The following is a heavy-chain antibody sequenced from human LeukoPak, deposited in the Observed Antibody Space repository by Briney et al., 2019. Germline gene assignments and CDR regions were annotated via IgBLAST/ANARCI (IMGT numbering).Heavy chain of an antibody. CDR1: GFSFDDYA. D-gene: IGHD2-2*01. J-gene: IGHJ6*02. Sequence: GGSLRLSCAASGFSFDDYAMHWVRQAPGKGLEWVSSISWNRGRIGYADSVKGRFTISRDNSKNTLYLQMNSLRAEDTAVYYCAREGRPAMGWYQLLSVSSGMDVWGQGTTVTVSS. CDR3: AREGRPAMGWYQLLSVSSGMDV. CDR2: ISWNRGRI. V-gene: IGHV3-9*01.